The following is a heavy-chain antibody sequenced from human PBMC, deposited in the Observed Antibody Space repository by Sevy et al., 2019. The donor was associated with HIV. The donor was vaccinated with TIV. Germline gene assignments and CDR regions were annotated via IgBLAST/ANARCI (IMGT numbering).Heavy chain of an antibody. CDR1: GFTFSNYA. CDR2: ISGSGGST. D-gene: IGHD2-15*01. V-gene: IGHV3-23*01. Sequence: GRSLRLSCAASGFTFSNYAMSWVRQAAGKGLQWVSGISGSGGSTYHADSVKGRFTSSRDNSKYTLYLQMISLTAEETAVYYCARNPGYCSGGTCYWYFDLWGRGTLVTVSS. J-gene: IGHJ2*01. CDR3: ARNPGYCSGGTCYWYFDL.